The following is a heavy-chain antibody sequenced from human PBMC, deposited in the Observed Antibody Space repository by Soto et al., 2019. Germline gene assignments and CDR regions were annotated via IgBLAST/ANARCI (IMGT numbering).Heavy chain of an antibody. CDR2: IYYSGNT. J-gene: IGHJ4*02. CDR1: GGSISSSSFY. CDR3: ARGYGRNFDY. Sequence: SETLSLTCTVSGGSISSSSFYWCWIRHPPGKGLEWIGIIYYSGNTYYNPSLKSRVTISVDTSKNQFSLKLSSATAADTAVYYCARGYGRNFDYWGQGTLVTVSS. D-gene: IGHD5-18*01. V-gene: IGHV4-39*01.